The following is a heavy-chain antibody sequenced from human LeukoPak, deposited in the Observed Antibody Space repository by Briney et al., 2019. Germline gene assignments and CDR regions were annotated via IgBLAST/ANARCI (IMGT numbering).Heavy chain of an antibody. CDR3: TGVFDY. CDR1: GLTFSSYW. CDR2: ITPDGGAT. V-gene: IGHV3-74*01. J-gene: IGHJ4*02. D-gene: IGHD2-8*01. Sequence: GGSLRLSCAVSGLTFSSYWVHWVRQVPGKGLVWVSGITPDGGATFYADSVRGRFIIFRDNAQSTVFLQMRSLRAEDTGLYFCTGVFDYWGQGTLVTVSS.